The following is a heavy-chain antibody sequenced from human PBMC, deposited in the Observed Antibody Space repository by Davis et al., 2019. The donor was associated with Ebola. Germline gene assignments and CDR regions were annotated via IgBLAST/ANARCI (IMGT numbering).Heavy chain of an antibody. J-gene: IGHJ5*02. CDR2: ISGGGGLT. CDR3: AKGVDL. Sequence: PGGSLRLSCAASGFTLRTYDMNWVRQAPGKGLEWVLTISGGGGLTHYADSVKGRFTVSRDTSRNALYLQMSSLRAEDTAVYFCAKGVDLWGQGILVSVSS. V-gene: IGHV3-23*01. CDR1: GFTLRTYD.